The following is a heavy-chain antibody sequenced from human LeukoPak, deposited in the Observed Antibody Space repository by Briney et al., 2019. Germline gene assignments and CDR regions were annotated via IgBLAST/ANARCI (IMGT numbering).Heavy chain of an antibody. CDR3: ARGAARRDNWFDP. Sequence: SETLSLTCTVSGGSISSYYWSWIRQPPGKGLEWIGYIYYSGSTNYNPSLKSRVTISVDTSKNQFSLKLSSVTAADTAVYYCARGAARRDNWFDPRGQGTLVTVSS. D-gene: IGHD6-6*01. J-gene: IGHJ5*02. CDR1: GGSISSYY. V-gene: IGHV4-59*01. CDR2: IYYSGST.